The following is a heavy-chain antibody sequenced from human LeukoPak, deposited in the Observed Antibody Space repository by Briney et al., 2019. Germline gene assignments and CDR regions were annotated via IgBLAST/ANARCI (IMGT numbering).Heavy chain of an antibody. V-gene: IGHV3-7*05. CDR2: IKQDGSEK. Sequence: PGGSLRLSCAASGFTFSSYWMSWVRQAPGKGLEWVANIKQDGSEKYYVDSVKGRSTISRDNAKNSLYLQMNSLRAEDTAVYYCARLGSGSYDAFDIWGQGTMVTVSS. J-gene: IGHJ3*02. D-gene: IGHD3-10*01. CDR3: ARLGSGSYDAFDI. CDR1: GFTFSSYW.